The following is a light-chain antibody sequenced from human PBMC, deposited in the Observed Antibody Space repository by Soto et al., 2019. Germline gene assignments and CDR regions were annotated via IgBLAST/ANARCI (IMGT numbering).Light chain of an antibody. CDR2: DVF. J-gene: IGKJ4*01. V-gene: IGKV3-11*01. Sequence: TVLTQSPATLSLSPGERATLSCKASQSIGNSLGWFQQKPGQAPRLLIDDVFNRDTGIPARSTGSGSGSDFTLTISSLEPEDFGVYYCRQRYNWPLTFGGGTKVEIK. CDR3: RQRYNWPLT. CDR1: QSIGNS.